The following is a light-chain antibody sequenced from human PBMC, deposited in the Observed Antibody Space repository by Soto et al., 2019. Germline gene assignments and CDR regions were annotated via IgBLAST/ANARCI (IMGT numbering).Light chain of an antibody. CDR2: EAS. J-gene: IGKJ2*01. CDR3: QQYGSSPRGT. CDR1: QSVSGGY. Sequence: EIVLTQSPGTLSLSPGATATLSCRASQSVSGGYLAWYQQKPGQAPTILISEASSRATGIPERFSGSGSGTDFTLTISRLEPEDFAMYCCQQYGSSPRGTFVRGTKLEMK. V-gene: IGKV3-20*01.